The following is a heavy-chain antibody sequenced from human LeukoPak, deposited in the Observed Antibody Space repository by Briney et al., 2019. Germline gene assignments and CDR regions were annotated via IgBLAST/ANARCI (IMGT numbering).Heavy chain of an antibody. CDR3: ARGAWGSYSSSWYTFDY. Sequence: ASVKVSCKASGYTFTSYDINWVRRATGQGLEWMGWMNPNSGNTGYAQKFQGRVTITRNTSISTAYMELSSLRSEDTAVYYCARGAWGSYSSSWYTFDYWGQGTLVTVSS. J-gene: IGHJ4*02. CDR1: GYTFTSYD. D-gene: IGHD6-13*01. CDR2: MNPNSGNT. V-gene: IGHV1-8*03.